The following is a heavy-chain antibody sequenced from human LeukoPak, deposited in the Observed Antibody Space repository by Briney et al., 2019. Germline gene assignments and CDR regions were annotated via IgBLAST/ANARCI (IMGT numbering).Heavy chain of an antibody. J-gene: IGHJ4*02. CDR2: IGVDGAQK. V-gene: IGHV3-7*01. Sequence: GGYLSSSCAAPGFTFSSYSMGWRREAPGKGLECVATIGVDGAQKDFVDSVKGRFTLSRDNAKNSLFLEMNRLRVEDTAVYYCARWRGLQSEFDCWGQGTLVTVSS. CDR3: ARWRGLQSEFDC. CDR1: GFTFSSYS. D-gene: IGHD5-24*01.